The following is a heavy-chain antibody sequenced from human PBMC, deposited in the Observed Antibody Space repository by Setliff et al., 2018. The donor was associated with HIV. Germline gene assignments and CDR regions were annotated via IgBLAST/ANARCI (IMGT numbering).Heavy chain of an antibody. Sequence: PSETLSLTCTLYGGSLTNYYWTWIRQSPEKGLEWIGEIVESGSTNYSPSLKSRVTISVDTSKNQFSLKLSSVTAADTAVYYCAKNRKYSSSWYGGYYHGMDVWGQGTTVTVS. CDR1: GGSLTNYY. CDR2: IVESGST. D-gene: IGHD6-13*01. V-gene: IGHV4-34*12. CDR3: AKNRKYSSSWYGGYYHGMDV. J-gene: IGHJ6*02.